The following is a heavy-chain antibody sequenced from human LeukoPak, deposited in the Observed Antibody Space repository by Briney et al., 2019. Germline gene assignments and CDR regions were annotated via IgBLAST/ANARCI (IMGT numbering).Heavy chain of an antibody. Sequence: SGPALVKPTQTLTLTCTFSGFSRSTSGMCMTWIRQPPGKALDWLARIDWDDDKYYSTSLKTRLTISKDTSKNQVVLTMTNMDPVDTATYYCARIGTAQGVSVWAFDIWGQGTMVTVSS. CDR3: ARIGTAQGVSVWAFDI. V-gene: IGHV2-70*11. CDR1: GFSRSTSGMC. J-gene: IGHJ3*02. D-gene: IGHD3-16*01. CDR2: IDWDDDK.